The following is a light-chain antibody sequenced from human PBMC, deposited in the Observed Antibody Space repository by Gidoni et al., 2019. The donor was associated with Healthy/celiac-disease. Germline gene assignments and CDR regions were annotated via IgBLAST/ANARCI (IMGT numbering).Light chain of an antibody. CDR2: AAS. Sequence: AIQLTQSPSSLSASVGDRVTITCRASQGIRTDLGWYQQKPGKAPKLLIYAASSLQSGVPSRCSGSGSGTDFTLTISSLQPEDFATYYCLQDYNYPYTFGQGTKLEIK. V-gene: IGKV1-6*01. CDR1: QGIRTD. CDR3: LQDYNYPYT. J-gene: IGKJ2*01.